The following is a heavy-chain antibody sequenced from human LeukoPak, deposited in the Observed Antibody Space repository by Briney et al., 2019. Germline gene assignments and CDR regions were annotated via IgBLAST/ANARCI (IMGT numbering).Heavy chain of an antibody. CDR3: ARSTSSGWYYY. D-gene: IGHD6-19*01. CDR2: IYSGGST. Sequence: GGSLRLSCAASGFTVSSNYMSWVRQAPGKGLEWVSVIYSGGSTYYADSVKGRVTISRDNSKNTLYLQMNSLRAEDTAVYYCARSTSSGWYYYWGQGTLVTVSS. V-gene: IGHV3-66*01. CDR1: GFTVSSNY. J-gene: IGHJ4*02.